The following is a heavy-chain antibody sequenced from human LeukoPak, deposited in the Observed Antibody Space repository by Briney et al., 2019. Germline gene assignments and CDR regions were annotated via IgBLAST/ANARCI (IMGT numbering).Heavy chain of an antibody. D-gene: IGHD2-2*01. J-gene: IGHJ6*03. CDR3: ARVAPHCSSTSCYGAYYYYYMDV. CDR2: IYYSGST. CDR1: GGSISSYY. Sequence: KPSETLSLTCTVSGGSISSYYWSWLRQPPGKGLEWIGYIYYSGSTNYNPSLKSRVTISVDTSKNQFSLKLSSVTAADTAVYYCARVAPHCSSTSCYGAYYYYYMDVWGKGTTVTVSS. V-gene: IGHV4-59*01.